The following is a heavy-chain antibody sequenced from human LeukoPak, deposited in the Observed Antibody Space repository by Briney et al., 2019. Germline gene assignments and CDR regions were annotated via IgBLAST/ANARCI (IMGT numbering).Heavy chain of an antibody. Sequence: GGPLRLSCAASGFTFSSYWMSWVRQAPGKGLEWVANIKQDESEKYYVDSVKGRFTISRDNAKNSLYLQMNSLRAEDTAVYYCARDPTIFGVVIVPDYWGQGTLVTVSS. J-gene: IGHJ4*02. CDR1: GFTFSSYW. V-gene: IGHV3-7*01. CDR2: IKQDESEK. D-gene: IGHD3-3*01. CDR3: ARDPTIFGVVIVPDY.